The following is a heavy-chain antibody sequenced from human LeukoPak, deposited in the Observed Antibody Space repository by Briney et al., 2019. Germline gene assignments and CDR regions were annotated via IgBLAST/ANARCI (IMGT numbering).Heavy chain of an antibody. D-gene: IGHD6-6*01. V-gene: IGHV3-30*02. J-gene: IGHJ4*02. CDR3: ARDWGTSSLYLVN. CDR1: GFTFSSYW. Sequence: GGSLRLSCAASGFTFSSYWMSWVRQAPGKGLECVAFIQNDGNNKKYADSVKGRFTISRDNSKNTLYLQMNSLRSEDTALYYCARDWGTSSLYLVNWGQGTLVTVSS. CDR2: IQNDGNNK.